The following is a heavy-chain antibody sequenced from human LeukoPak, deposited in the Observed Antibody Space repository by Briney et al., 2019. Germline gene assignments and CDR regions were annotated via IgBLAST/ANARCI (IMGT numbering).Heavy chain of an antibody. CDR2: ISSSGRAF. D-gene: IGHD6-13*01. V-gene: IGHV3-48*03. CDR1: GFTFSSYE. Sequence: GGSLRLSCAASGFTFSSYEMNWVRQAPGKGLEWVSYISSSGRAFYYADSVKGRFTISRDNGKNSLYLQMNSLRVEDTAVYYCARDSRGSSWFFDYWGQGALVTVSS. J-gene: IGHJ4*02. CDR3: ARDSRGSSWFFDY.